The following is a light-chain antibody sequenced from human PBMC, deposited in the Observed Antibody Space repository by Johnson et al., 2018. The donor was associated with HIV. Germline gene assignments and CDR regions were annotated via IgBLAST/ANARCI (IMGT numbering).Light chain of an antibody. CDR2: ENN. CDR1: SSNIGNNY. Sequence: QSVLTQPPSVSAAPGQKVTISCSGSSSNIGNNYVSWYQQLQGTAPKLLICENNKRPSGIPDRFSGSKSGTSATLGITGLQTGDEADYYCGTWDISLSAGVVGTGTKVTGL. J-gene: IGLJ1*01. CDR3: GTWDISLSAGV. V-gene: IGLV1-51*02.